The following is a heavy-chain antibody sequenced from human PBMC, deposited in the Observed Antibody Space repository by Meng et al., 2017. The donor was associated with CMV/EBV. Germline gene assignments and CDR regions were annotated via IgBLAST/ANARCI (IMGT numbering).Heavy chain of an antibody. CDR3: AAGAGGVFSGYFDY. D-gene: IGHD2-8*02. Sequence: SVKVSCKASGGTFSSYTISWVRQAPGQGLEWMGRIIPILGIANYAQKFQGRVTITADKTTSTAYMELSSLRSEDTAVYYCAAGAGGVFSGYFDYWGQGTLVTVSS. CDR1: GGTFSSYT. CDR2: IIPILGIA. V-gene: IGHV1-69*02. J-gene: IGHJ4*02.